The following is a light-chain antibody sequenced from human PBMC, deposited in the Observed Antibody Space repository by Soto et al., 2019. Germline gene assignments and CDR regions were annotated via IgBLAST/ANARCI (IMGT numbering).Light chain of an antibody. Sequence: EIVMTQSPATLSVSPGEKATLSCRASQSITSDLAWYQLKPAQAPRVLIYGASSRATGIPDRFSGGGSGRDFTLTISRLEPEDSAVYYCQQYGSPWWTFGQGTKVDIK. CDR1: QSITSD. CDR2: GAS. J-gene: IGKJ1*01. CDR3: QQYGSPWWT. V-gene: IGKV3-20*01.